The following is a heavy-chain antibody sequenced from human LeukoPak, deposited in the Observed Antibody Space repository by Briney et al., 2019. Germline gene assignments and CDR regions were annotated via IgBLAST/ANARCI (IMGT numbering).Heavy chain of an antibody. J-gene: IGHJ4*02. V-gene: IGHV4-38-2*02. D-gene: IGHD3-22*01. CDR3: ARGWDYYDSSGYPYYFDY. Sequence: SETLSLTCTVSGYSISSGYYWGWIRQPPGKGLEWIGSIYHSGSTYYNPSLKSRVTISVDTSKNQFSLKLSSVTAADTAVYYCARGWDYYDSSGYPYYFDYWGQGTLVTVSS. CDR1: GYSISSGYY. CDR2: IYHSGST.